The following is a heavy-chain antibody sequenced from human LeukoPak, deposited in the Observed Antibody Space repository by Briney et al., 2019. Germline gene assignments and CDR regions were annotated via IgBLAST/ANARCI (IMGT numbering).Heavy chain of an antibody. CDR2: IIPIFGTA. D-gene: IGHD2-2*01. Sequence: ASVKVSCKASGGTFSSYAISWVRQAPGQGLEWMGGIIPIFGTANYAQKFQGRVTITTDESTSTAYMELSSLRSEDTAVYYCARGYCSSTSCSSNWFDPWGQGTLVTVSS. V-gene: IGHV1-69*05. J-gene: IGHJ5*02. CDR3: ARGYCSSTSCSSNWFDP. CDR1: GGTFSSYA.